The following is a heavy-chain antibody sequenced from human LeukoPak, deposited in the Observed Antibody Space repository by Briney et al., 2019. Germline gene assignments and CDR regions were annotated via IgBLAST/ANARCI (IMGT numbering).Heavy chain of an antibody. V-gene: IGHV3-13*01. CDR1: GFTFSSYD. CDR2: IGTAGDT. Sequence: GGSLRLSCAASGFTFSSYDMHWVRQATGKGLEWVSVIGTAGDTYYPGSVKGRFTISRDNSKNTLYLQMNSLRAEDTAVYYCAKDRNYDFWRRGWFDPWDQGTLVTVSS. CDR3: AKDRNYDFWRRGWFDP. D-gene: IGHD3-3*01. J-gene: IGHJ5*02.